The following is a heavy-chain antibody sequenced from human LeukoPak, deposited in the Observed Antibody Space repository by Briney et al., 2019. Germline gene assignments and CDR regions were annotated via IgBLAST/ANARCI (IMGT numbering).Heavy chain of an antibody. J-gene: IGHJ4*02. Sequence: GGSLRLSCAASGFTFSSYWMHWVRQAPGKGLVWVSHINTDGSSTTYPDSVKGRFTISRDNAKKTLYLQMNSLRAEDTAVYYCARGGPLARATDYWGEGTLVTVSS. CDR1: GFTFSSYW. D-gene: IGHD5-12*01. CDR3: ARGGPLARATDY. V-gene: IGHV3-74*01. CDR2: INTDGSST.